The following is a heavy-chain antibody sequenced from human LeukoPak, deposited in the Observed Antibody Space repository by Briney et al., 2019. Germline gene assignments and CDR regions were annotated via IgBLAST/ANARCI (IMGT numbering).Heavy chain of an antibody. CDR1: GFTFSSYA. CDR2: ISPDGGTT. D-gene: IGHD5-12*01. CDR3: ARGPSGYHNT. Sequence: GGSLRLSCAASGFTFSSYAIHWVRQAPGKGLEYVSAISPDGGTTYYANSVKGRFTISRDNSKNTLYLQMNSLRAEDTAVYYCARGPSGYHNTGGQGTLVTVSS. V-gene: IGHV3-64*01. J-gene: IGHJ4*02.